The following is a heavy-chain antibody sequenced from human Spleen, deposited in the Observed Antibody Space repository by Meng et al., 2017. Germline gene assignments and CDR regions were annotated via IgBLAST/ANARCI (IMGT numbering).Heavy chain of an antibody. CDR3: ARDKGRMDEDVDDI. CDR1: GYNFAGYW. Sequence: GGSLRLSCKGSGYNFAGYWIAWVRQMPGKGLEWMGIIYPGDSDTTYSPSFQGQVTISADKSISTAYLQWSSLKASDTAMYYCARDKGRMDEDVDDIWGQGTMVTVSS. D-gene: IGHD3-10*02. CDR2: IYPGDSDT. V-gene: IGHV5-51*01. J-gene: IGHJ3*02.